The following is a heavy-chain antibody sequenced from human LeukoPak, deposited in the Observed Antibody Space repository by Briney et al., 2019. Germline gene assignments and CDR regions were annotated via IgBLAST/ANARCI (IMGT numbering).Heavy chain of an antibody. V-gene: IGHV3-48*01. CDR1: GFTFSSYA. J-gene: IGHJ4*02. CDR2: ISSSSSTI. D-gene: IGHD1-1*01. Sequence: PGGSLRLSCAASGFTFSSYAMHWVRHAPGKGLQWVSYISSSSSTIYYADSVKGRFTISRDNAKNSLYLQMNSLKSEDTAVYYCSTDQMPTPGWGQGALVTVSS. CDR3: STDQMPTPG.